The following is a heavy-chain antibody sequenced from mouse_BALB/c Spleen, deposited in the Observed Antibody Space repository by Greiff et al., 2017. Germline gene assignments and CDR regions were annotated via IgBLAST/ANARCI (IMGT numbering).Heavy chain of an antibody. CDR2: INPSSGYT. V-gene: IGHV1-4*02. CDR3: ARWLLRKGYYFDY. CDR1: GYTFTSYT. J-gene: IGHJ2*01. Sequence: VQLQQSAAELARPGASVKMSCKASGYTFTSYTMHWVKQRPGQGLEWIGYINPSSGYTEYNQKFKDKTTLTADKSSSTAYMQLSSLTSEDSAVYYCARWLLRKGYYFDYWGQGTTLTVSS. D-gene: IGHD2-3*01.